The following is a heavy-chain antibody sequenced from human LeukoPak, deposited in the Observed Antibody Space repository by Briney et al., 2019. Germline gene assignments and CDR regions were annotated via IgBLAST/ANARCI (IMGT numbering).Heavy chain of an antibody. CDR2: INPNSGGT. J-gene: IGHJ4*02. CDR1: GYXFTGYY. CDR3: AREAAAGTAKTYYFDY. V-gene: IGHV1-2*02. Sequence: AASVKVSCKASGYXFTGYYIHWVRQAPGQGLEWMGWINPNSGGTNYAQKFQGRVTMTRDTSISTAYMELSRLRSDDTAVYYCAREAAAGTAKTYYFDYWGQGTLVTVSS. D-gene: IGHD6-13*01.